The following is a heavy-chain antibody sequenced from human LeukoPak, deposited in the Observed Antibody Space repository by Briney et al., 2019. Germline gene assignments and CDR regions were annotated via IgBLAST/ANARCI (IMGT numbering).Heavy chain of an antibody. CDR1: GGSISSGSNY. CDR2: IYTSGST. D-gene: IGHD6-13*01. J-gene: IGHJ5*02. Sequence: SETLSLTCTVSGGSISSGSNYWSWIRQPAGKGLEWIGRIYTSGSTNYNPSLKSRVTISVDTSKNQFSLKLSSVTAADTAVYYCARDHSSSWRNWFDPWGQGNLVTVSS. V-gene: IGHV4-61*02. CDR3: ARDHSSSWRNWFDP.